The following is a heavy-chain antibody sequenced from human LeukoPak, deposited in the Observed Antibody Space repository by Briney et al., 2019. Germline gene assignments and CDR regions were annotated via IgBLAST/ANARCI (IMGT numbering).Heavy chain of an antibody. CDR3: ARVHVIVQLCWFDP. CDR2: ISTSGNT. Sequence: SETLSLTCTVSGGSIISGSYYWSWIRQPAGKGLEWVGRISTSGNTNYNPSLKSRVTISVDTSKNQFSLNLSSVTAADTAVYYCARVHVIVQLCWFDPWGQGTLVTVSS. CDR1: GGSIISGSYY. V-gene: IGHV4-61*02. J-gene: IGHJ5*02. D-gene: IGHD5-18*01.